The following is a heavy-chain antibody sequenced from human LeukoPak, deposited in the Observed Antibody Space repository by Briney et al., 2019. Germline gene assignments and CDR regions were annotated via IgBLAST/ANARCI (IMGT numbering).Heavy chain of an antibody. Sequence: GGSLRLSCAASGFTVSSNYMSWVRQAPGKGLEWVSVIYSGGSTYYADSVKGRFTISRDNSKNTLYLQTNSLRAEDTAVYYCARANHSYGDYVGFDYWGQGTLVTVSS. CDR3: ARANHSYGDYVGFDY. CDR2: IYSGGST. J-gene: IGHJ4*02. CDR1: GFTVSSNY. D-gene: IGHD4-17*01. V-gene: IGHV3-66*01.